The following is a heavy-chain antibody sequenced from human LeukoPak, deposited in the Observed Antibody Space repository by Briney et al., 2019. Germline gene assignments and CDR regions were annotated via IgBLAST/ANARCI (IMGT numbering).Heavy chain of an antibody. CDR3: ARHGEAAAGKGNWFDP. J-gene: IGHJ5*02. CDR2: IYTSGST. D-gene: IGHD6-13*01. V-gene: IGHV4-4*07. CDR1: GGSISSYY. Sequence: SETLSLTCTVSGGSISSYYWSWIRQPAGKGLEWIGRIYTSGSTNYNPSLKSRVTMSVDTSKNQFSLKLSSVTAADTAVYYCARHGEAAAGKGNWFDPWGQGTLVTVSS.